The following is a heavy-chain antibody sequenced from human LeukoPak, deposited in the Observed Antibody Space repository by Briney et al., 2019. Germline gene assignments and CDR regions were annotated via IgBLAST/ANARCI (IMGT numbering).Heavy chain of an antibody. CDR1: GYSFTSYW. Sequence: PGESLKISCKGSGYSFTSYWIGWVRQMPGKGLEWMGIIYPGDSDTRYSPSFQGQVTISADKSISTAYLQWSSLKASDTAMYYCARQGGDALHIVGASNWFDPWGQGTLVTVSS. CDR2: IYPGDSDT. J-gene: IGHJ5*02. V-gene: IGHV5-51*01. D-gene: IGHD1-26*01. CDR3: ARQGGDALHIVGASNWFDP.